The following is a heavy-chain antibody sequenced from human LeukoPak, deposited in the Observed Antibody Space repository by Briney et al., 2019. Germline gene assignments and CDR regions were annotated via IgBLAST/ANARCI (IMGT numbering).Heavy chain of an antibody. V-gene: IGHV4-59*01. J-gene: IGHJ5*02. Sequence: PSETLSLTCTVSGGSISSYYWNWIRQPPGKGLEWIGYIYSTGNTYSSGNTNYNPSLKSRVTISVDTSKNQFSLKLSSVTAADTAVYYCARVGDYYDSSGYYGNWFDPWGQGTLVTVSS. CDR2: IYSTGNTYSSGNT. CDR3: ARVGDYYDSSGYYGNWFDP. CDR1: GGSISSYY. D-gene: IGHD3-22*01.